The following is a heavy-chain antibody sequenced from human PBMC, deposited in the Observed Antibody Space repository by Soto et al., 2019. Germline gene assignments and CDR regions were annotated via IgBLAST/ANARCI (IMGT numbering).Heavy chain of an antibody. CDR3: ARHADPQGGLGAYFDS. CDR1: GASIKSNTFY. D-gene: IGHD3-10*01. Sequence: QLRLQESGPGLVKPSETLSLTCTVSGASIKSNTFYWGWIRQPPGKGPEWIASVRYDGDAYYNPPLKSRVTKSVDTSKNQFSLDLSSVTAADTAVYYCARHADPQGGLGAYFDSWGQGTLVTVSS. J-gene: IGHJ4*02. V-gene: IGHV4-39*01. CDR2: VRYDGDA.